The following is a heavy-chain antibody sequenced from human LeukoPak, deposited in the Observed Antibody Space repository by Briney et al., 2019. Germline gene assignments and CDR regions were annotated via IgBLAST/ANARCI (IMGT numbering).Heavy chain of an antibody. CDR3: ARDIPAEYYYGSGSPSGYFDY. CDR1: GGSISSGDYY. D-gene: IGHD3-10*01. Sequence: SETLSLTCTVSGGSISSGDYYWSWIRQPPGKGLEWIGYIYYSGSTYYNPSLKSRVTISVDTSKNQFPLKLSSVTAADTAVYYCARDIPAEYYYGSGSPSGYFDYWGQGTLVTVSS. J-gene: IGHJ4*02. V-gene: IGHV4-30-4*01. CDR2: IYYSGST.